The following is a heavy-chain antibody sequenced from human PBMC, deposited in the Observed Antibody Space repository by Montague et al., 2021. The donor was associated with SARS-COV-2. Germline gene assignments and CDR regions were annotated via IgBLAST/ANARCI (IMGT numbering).Heavy chain of an antibody. CDR1: GGSVSGTSYY. Sequence: SETLSLTCTVSGGSVSGTSYYWAWIRQPPGKGLEWIVNIHHSGTTFYNLSLKSRVTISVDTSKNEVSLKLNSVTAADTAVYYCARQGGPAGKHWFDHWSQGTLVTVSS. J-gene: IGHJ5*02. D-gene: IGHD2-2*01. V-gene: IGHV4-39*01. CDR3: ARQGGPAGKHWFDH. CDR2: IHHSGTT.